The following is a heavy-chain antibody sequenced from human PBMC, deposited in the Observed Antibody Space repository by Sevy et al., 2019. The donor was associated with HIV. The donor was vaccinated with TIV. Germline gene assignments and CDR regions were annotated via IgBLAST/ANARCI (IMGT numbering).Heavy chain of an antibody. J-gene: IGHJ6*02. CDR1: GGTFSNYA. V-gene: IGHV1-69*13. CDR2: FIPMFDTA. Sequence: ASVKVSCKASGGTFSNYAISWVRQAPGQGLEWMGGFIPMFDTANYAQKFQGKVTLTADGSTTTAYMELSSLSFDDTAVYYCASSYFDSSGYSPLFYYGMDVWGQGTTVTVSS. CDR3: ASSYFDSSGYSPLFYYGMDV. D-gene: IGHD3-22*01.